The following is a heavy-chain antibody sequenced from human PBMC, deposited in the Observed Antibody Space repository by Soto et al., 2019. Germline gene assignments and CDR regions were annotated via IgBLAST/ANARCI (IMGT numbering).Heavy chain of an antibody. Sequence: GSLRLSCAASEFTFSDYAMHWVRQAPGKGLEWVAVISDDGDKVFYADSMKDRLTISRDNSKSTLFLQLTSLGPEDTALYYCARAHYHDSSGPNGHAFDIWGQGTLV. CDR3: ARAHYHDSSGPNGHAFDI. CDR1: EFTFSDYA. V-gene: IGHV3-30-3*01. D-gene: IGHD3-22*01. CDR2: ISDDGDKV. J-gene: IGHJ3*02.